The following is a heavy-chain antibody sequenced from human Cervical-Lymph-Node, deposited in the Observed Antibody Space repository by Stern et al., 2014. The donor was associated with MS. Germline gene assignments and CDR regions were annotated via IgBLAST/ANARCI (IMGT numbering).Heavy chain of an antibody. Sequence: ASGFTFSSYTMHWVRQAPGRGLEWVAMISYNETNKYYADSVKGRFTISRDNSKNTLYLQMDSLRAEDTAVYYCTRLAVAGFDYWGQGTLVIVSS. CDR1: GFTFSSYT. V-gene: IGHV3-30-3*01. CDR3: TRLAVAGFDY. D-gene: IGHD6-19*01. CDR2: ISYNETNK. J-gene: IGHJ4*02.